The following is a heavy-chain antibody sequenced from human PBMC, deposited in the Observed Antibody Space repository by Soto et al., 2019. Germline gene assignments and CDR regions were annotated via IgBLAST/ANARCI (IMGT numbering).Heavy chain of an antibody. CDR1: GGSISSGGYS. D-gene: IGHD3-22*01. J-gene: IGHJ5*02. CDR2: IYHSGST. V-gene: IGHV4-30-2*01. Sequence: PSETLSLTCAVSGGSISSGGYSWSWIRQPPGKGLEWIGYIYHSGSTYYNPSLKSRVTISVDRSKNQFSLKLSSVTAADTAVYCCARGYYDSSGYYPWGQGTLATVSS. CDR3: ARGYYDSSGYYP.